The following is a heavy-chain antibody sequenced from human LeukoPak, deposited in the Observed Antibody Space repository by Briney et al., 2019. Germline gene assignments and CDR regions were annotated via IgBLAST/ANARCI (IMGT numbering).Heavy chain of an antibody. D-gene: IGHD3-3*01. J-gene: IGHJ4*02. CDR2: FKSKTDGGTT. CDR1: GFTFSNAW. Sequence: GGSLRLSCAASGFTFSNAWMSWVRQAPGKGLEWVGRFKSKTDGGTTDYAAAVKGRFTISRDDSKNTLYLQMNSLKTEDTAVYYCTTDSGSYDFWSGGKDYWGQGTLVTVSS. V-gene: IGHV3-15*01. CDR3: TTDSGSYDFWSGGKDY.